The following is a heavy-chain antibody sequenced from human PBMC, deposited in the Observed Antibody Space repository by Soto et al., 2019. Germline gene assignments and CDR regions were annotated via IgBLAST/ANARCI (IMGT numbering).Heavy chain of an antibody. V-gene: IGHV1-46*01. Sequence: ASVKVSCKASGYTFTSYYMHWVRQAPGQGLEWMGIINPSGGSTSYAQKFQGRVTMTRDTSTSTVYMELSSLRSEDTAVYYCARDLRDTARLGRYYFDYWGQGTLVTVSS. CDR3: ARDLRDTARLGRYYFDY. J-gene: IGHJ4*02. CDR2: INPSGGST. CDR1: GYTFTSYY. D-gene: IGHD5-18*01.